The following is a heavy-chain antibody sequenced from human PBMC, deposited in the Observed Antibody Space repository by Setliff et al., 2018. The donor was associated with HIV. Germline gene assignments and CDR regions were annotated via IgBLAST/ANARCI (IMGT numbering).Heavy chain of an antibody. CDR2: IYFRGSA. CDR1: GGSISSKDHY. J-gene: IGHJ4*02. D-gene: IGHD6-19*01. CDR3: ARHVYSSGWGYVYHLDS. Sequence: SETLSLTCTVSGGSISSKDHYWGWIWQSPGKGLEWIATIYFRGSAYYNPSLRSRVTISVDTSKNQFSLKVNSVTAADSAVYFCARHVYSSGWGYVYHLDSWGQGTLVTVSS. V-gene: IGHV4-39*01.